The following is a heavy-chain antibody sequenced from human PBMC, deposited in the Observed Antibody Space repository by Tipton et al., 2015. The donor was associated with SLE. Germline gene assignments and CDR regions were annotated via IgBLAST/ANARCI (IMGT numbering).Heavy chain of an antibody. V-gene: IGHV4-59*07. CDR3: ALGLGWLPDY. J-gene: IGHJ4*02. CDR1: GGSISYSY. Sequence: TLSLTCTVSGGSISYSYWSWIRQPPGKGLEWVGNIFYSGSTNYNPSLKSRVTISIDTPKNQLSLKLSSVTAADSAIYYCALGLGWLPDYLGQGALVTVSS. CDR2: IFYSGST. D-gene: IGHD5-24*01.